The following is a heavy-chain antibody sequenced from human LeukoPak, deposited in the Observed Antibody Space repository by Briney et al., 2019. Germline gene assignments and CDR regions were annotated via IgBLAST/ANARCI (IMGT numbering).Heavy chain of an antibody. Sequence: SETLSLTCTVSGGSISSYYWSWIRQPPGKGLEWIGYIYYSGNTNYNPSLKSRVTISVDTSKNQFSLKLSSVTAADTAVYYCARGDSNDSEWFDPWGQGTLVTVSS. CDR3: ARGDSNDSEWFDP. V-gene: IGHV4-59*12. CDR2: IYYSGNT. CDR1: GGSISSYY. J-gene: IGHJ5*02. D-gene: IGHD4-11*01.